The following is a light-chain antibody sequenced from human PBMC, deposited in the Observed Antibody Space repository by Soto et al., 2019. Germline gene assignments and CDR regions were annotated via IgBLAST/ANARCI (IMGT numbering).Light chain of an antibody. Sequence: DIQMTQSPSTLSASIGDRVTITCRASESIRTWLAWYQHKPGKAPKFLIYDASSLESGVPSRFSGSGSGTEFTLTISNLQPDDFATYFCQQYNKYPRTFGQGTKVEIK. CDR2: DAS. CDR3: QQYNKYPRT. CDR1: ESIRTW. V-gene: IGKV1-5*01. J-gene: IGKJ1*01.